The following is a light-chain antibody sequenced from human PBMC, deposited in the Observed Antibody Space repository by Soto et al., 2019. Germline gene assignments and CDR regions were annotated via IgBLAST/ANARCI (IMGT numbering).Light chain of an antibody. CDR2: GAS. V-gene: IGKV3-20*01. CDR3: QQYVNSPNT. J-gene: IGKJ2*01. CDR1: QTIIRRY. Sequence: ENVLTQSPGTLSLSPGERATLSCRASQTIIRRYLAWYQQKPGQAPRLLIYGASNRATDVPARFSGSGSGTDFTLTISRLEPEDSAVYYCQQYVNSPNTFGKGTKLEIK.